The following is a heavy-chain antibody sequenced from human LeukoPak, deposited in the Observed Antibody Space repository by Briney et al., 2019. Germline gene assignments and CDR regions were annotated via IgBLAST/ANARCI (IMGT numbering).Heavy chain of an antibody. CDR1: GGSNSCYY. CDR2: IYYSGST. J-gene: IGHJ4*02. V-gene: IGHV4-59*01. Sequence: SETLFLTCTGSGGSNSCYYWSWIRPPPREGLEWGGYIYYSGSTNYNPSLKSRVTISVDTSKNQFSLKLSSVTAADTAVYYCARGPYDSSGYSFGYWGQGTLVTVSS. D-gene: IGHD3-22*01. CDR3: ARGPYDSSGYSFGY.